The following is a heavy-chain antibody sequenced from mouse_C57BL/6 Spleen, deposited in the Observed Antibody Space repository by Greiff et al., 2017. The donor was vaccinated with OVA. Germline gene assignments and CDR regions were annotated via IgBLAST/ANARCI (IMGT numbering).Heavy chain of an antibody. CDR2: IDPSDSYT. CDR3: AAGTFDY. Sequence: QVQLKESGAELVKPGASVKLSCKASGYTFTSYWMQWVKQRPGQGLEWFGEIDPSDSYTNYNQKFKGKATLTVDTSSSTAYMQLSSLTSEDSAVYYCAAGTFDYWGQGTTLTVSS. J-gene: IGHJ2*01. D-gene: IGHD4-1*01. V-gene: IGHV1-50*01. CDR1: GYTFTSYW.